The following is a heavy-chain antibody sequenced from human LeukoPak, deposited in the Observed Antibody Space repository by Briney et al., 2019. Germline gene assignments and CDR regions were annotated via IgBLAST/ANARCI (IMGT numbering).Heavy chain of an antibody. D-gene: IGHD5-18*01. J-gene: IGHJ3*02. V-gene: IGHV4-34*01. CDR3: ARWIQQYAFDI. CDR1: GGSFSGYY. CDR2: INHSGST. Sequence: PSETLSLTCAVYGGSFSGYYWSWIRLPPGKGLEWIGEINHSGSTNYNPSLKSRVTISVDTSKNQFSLKLSSVTAADTAVYYCARWIQQYAFDIWGQGTMVTVSS.